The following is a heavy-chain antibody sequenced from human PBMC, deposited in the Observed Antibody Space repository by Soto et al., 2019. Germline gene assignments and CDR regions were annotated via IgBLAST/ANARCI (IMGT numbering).Heavy chain of an antibody. J-gene: IGHJ6*02. V-gene: IGHV3-15*01. Sequence: LRLSCEASGFTFSNAWMSWVRQAPGKGLEWVGRIKSKTDGGTTDYAAPVKGRFTISRDDSKNTLYLQMNSLKTEDTAVYYCTTDHSGVQLWSPYYYYYGMDVWGQGTTVTVSS. CDR2: IKSKTDGGTT. CDR1: GFTFSNAW. CDR3: TTDHSGVQLWSPYYYYYGMDV. D-gene: IGHD5-18*01.